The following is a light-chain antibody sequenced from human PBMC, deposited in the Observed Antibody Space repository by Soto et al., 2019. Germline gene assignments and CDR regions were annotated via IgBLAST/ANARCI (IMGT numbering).Light chain of an antibody. CDR3: QQYNDNWT. Sequence: DIQMTQSPSSRSASVGDRVTITCRASQSISSWLAWYQQKPGTAPKLLIYKASTLQTGVPSRFSGSGSGTEFTLTISSLQPDDFATYYCQQYNDNWTFGQGTKVDIK. CDR1: QSISSW. V-gene: IGKV1-5*03. J-gene: IGKJ1*01. CDR2: KAS.